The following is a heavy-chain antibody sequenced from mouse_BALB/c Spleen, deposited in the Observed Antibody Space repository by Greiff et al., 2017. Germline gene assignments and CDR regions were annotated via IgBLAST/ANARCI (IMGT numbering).Heavy chain of an antibody. V-gene: IGHV5-17*02. CDR2: ISSGSSTI. CDR1: GFTFSSFG. CDR3: ARGHANSYFDY. D-gene: IGHD2-1*01. J-gene: IGHJ2*01. Sequence: VQLKESGGGLVQPGGSRKLSCAASGFTFSSFGMHWVRQAPEKGLEWVAYISSGSSTIYYADTVKGRFTISRDNPKNTLFLQMTSLRSEDTAMYYCARGHANSYFDYWGQGTTLTVSS.